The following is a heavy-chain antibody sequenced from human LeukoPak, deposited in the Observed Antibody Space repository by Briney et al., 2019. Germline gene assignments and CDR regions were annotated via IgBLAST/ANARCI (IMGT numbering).Heavy chain of an antibody. J-gene: IGHJ4*02. V-gene: IGHV4-39*01. Sequence: SETLSLTXTVSGGSISSSNFYWVWIRQPPGKGLEWIGNIYYGGSTYYNPSLKSRVTISVVTSKNQCSLKLSSVTAADTAVYYCARLSDYGDYGPIDYWGQGTLVTVSS. CDR1: GGSISSSNFY. D-gene: IGHD4-17*01. CDR3: ARLSDYGDYGPIDY. CDR2: IYYGGST.